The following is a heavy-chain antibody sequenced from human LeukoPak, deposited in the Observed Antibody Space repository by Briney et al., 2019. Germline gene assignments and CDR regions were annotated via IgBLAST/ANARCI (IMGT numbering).Heavy chain of an antibody. CDR2: IYSGEST. CDR3: AREGAYGSGSYEH. V-gene: IGHV3-53*01. D-gene: IGHD3-10*01. CDR1: GSSVRGNY. J-gene: IGHJ4*02. Sequence: PGGSLRLSCAVSGSSVRGNYMSWVRQAPGKGLQWVSIIYSGESTYYADSVEGRFTISRDHSKNTLYLQMNRLRVEDTAVYYCAREGAYGSGSYEHWGQGTLVTVAS.